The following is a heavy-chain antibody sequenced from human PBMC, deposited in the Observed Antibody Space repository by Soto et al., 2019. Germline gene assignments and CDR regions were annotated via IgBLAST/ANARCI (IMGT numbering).Heavy chain of an antibody. V-gene: IGHV4-39*01. D-gene: IGHD5-18*01. CDR3: ARHFAYTAMVTHFDY. CDR2: MYYSGST. Sequence: SETLSLPCTLSGGSIRSSRYYWASIRQPRGQRLEWMGMMYYSGSTYYNPSLRSRVTISVGTSKNQFSLKLSSVTAADTAVYYCARHFAYTAMVTHFDYWGQGTLVT. J-gene: IGHJ4*02. CDR1: GGSIRSSRYY.